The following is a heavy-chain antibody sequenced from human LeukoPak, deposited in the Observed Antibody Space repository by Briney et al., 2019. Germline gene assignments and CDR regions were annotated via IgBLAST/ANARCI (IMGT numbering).Heavy chain of an antibody. CDR3: ARGYPLSTTAAGTYFQH. Sequence: ASVKDSCKASGYTFSGYYMHWVRQAPGQGLEWMGWINPNSGGTNYAQKFQGRVTMTRDTSISTAYMELSRLRSDDTAVYYCARGYPLSTTAAGTYFQHWGQGTLVTVSS. D-gene: IGHD6-13*01. V-gene: IGHV1-2*02. J-gene: IGHJ1*01. CDR2: INPNSGGT. CDR1: GYTFSGYY.